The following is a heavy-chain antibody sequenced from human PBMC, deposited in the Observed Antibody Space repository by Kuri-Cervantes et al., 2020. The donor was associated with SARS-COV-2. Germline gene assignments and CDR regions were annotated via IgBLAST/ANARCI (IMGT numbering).Heavy chain of an antibody. D-gene: IGHD2-2*02. J-gene: IGHJ1*01. CDR3: AKVPNPYCSSTSCYTYFQR. CDR1: GFTFSSYS. Sequence: GGSLRLSCAASGFTFSSYSMNWVRQAPGKGLEWVSSISSSSSYIYYADSVKGRFTISRDNSKNTLYLQMNSLRAEDTAVYYCAKVPNPYCSSTSCYTYFQRWGQGTLVTVSS. V-gene: IGHV3-21*04. CDR2: ISSSSSYI.